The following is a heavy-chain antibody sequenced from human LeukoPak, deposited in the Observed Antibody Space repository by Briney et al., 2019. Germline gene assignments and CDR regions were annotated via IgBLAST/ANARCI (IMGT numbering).Heavy chain of an antibody. Sequence: PGGSLRLSCAASAFNFSNYWMSWVRQAPGKGLEWVANIKEDGSEIIYVDSVKGRFTISRDSAKNSLYLQMNSLTVDDTAVYYCARDRGYSSFDYWGQGTLVTVSS. CDR1: AFNFSNYW. J-gene: IGHJ4*02. D-gene: IGHD4-23*01. V-gene: IGHV3-7*01. CDR3: ARDRGYSSFDY. CDR2: IKEDGSEI.